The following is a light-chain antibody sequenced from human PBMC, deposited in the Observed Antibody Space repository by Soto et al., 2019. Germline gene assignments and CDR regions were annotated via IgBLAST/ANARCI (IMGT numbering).Light chain of an antibody. V-gene: IGLV2-14*01. CDR3: QSYDKRLTAYV. CDR1: SSDVGGFDF. J-gene: IGLJ1*01. CDR2: EVN. Sequence: QSALTQPASVSGSLGQSITISCTGTSSDVGGFDFVSWYQQHPGKAPKLMIYEVNNRPSGVPDRLSASKSGTSASLAITGLQAEDEGHYYCQSYDKRLTAYVFGTGTKLTVL.